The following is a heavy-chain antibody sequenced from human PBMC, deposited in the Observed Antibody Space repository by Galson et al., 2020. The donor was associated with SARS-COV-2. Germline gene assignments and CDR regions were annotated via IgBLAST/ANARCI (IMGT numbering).Heavy chain of an antibody. J-gene: IGHJ6*02. CDR2: IRSKAYGGTT. V-gene: IGHV3-49*04. CDR3: TSRFYSSSWLTTYYYYYGMDV. D-gene: IGHD6-13*01. Sequence: TGGSLRLSCTASGFTFGDYAMSWVRQAPGKGLEWVGFIRSKAYGGTTEYAASVKGRFTISRDDSKSIAYLQMNSLKTEDTAVYYCTSRFYSSSWLTTYYYYYGMDVWGQGTTVTVSS. CDR1: GFTFGDYA.